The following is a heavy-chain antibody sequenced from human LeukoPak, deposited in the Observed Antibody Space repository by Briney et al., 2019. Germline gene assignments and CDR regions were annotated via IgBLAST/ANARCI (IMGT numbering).Heavy chain of an antibody. CDR3: ARRYNRGSLDY. V-gene: IGHV4-59*08. J-gene: IGHJ4*02. CDR2: IDYRGTT. Sequence: PSETLSLTCTVSGGPISSNYWSWIRQPPGKRLEWIGYIDYRGTTNYNPSLKSRVTISVDTSKNQFSLKLNSVTAADTAVYYCARRYNRGSLDYWGQGTLATVSS. CDR1: GGPISSNY. D-gene: IGHD6-19*01.